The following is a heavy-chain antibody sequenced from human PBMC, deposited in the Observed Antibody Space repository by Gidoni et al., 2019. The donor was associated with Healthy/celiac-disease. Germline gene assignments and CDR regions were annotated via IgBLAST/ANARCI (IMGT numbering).Heavy chain of an antibody. J-gene: IGHJ5*02. Sequence: QVQLQESGPGLVKPSGTLSLTCAVSGGSISSSNWWSWVRQPPGKGLEWIGEIYHSGSTNYNPSLKSRVTISLDKPKNQFSLKLSSVTAEDTAVYYCARDQVLAREFDPWGQGTLVTVSS. CDR2: IYHSGST. V-gene: IGHV4-4*02. D-gene: IGHD6-6*01. CDR1: GGSISSSNW. CDR3: ARDQVLAREFDP.